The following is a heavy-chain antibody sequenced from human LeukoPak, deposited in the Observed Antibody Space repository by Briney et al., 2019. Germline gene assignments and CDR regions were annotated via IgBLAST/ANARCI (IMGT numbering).Heavy chain of an antibody. D-gene: IGHD3-10*01. Sequence: SETLSLTCAVYGGSFSGYYWNWIRQPPGKGLEWIGEINHSGSTNYNPSLKSRVTISVDTSKNQFSLKLTSVTAADTAVYYRARRSLVRGVVIGAWGQGTLVTVSS. CDR1: GGSFSGYY. J-gene: IGHJ5*02. CDR2: INHSGST. V-gene: IGHV4-34*01. CDR3: ARRSLVRGVVIGA.